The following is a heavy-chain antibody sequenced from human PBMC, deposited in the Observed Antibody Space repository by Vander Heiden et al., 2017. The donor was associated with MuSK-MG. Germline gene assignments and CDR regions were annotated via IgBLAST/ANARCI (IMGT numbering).Heavy chain of an antibody. J-gene: IGHJ6*03. D-gene: IGHD1-26*01. Sequence: EVQLVESGGGLVKPGGSLRLCGAAPGSTFSSYSMNWVRQAPGKGLEWVSSISSSSSYIYYADSVKGRFTISRDNAKNSLYLQMNSLRAEDTAVYYCARVAGASGYYYYYYMDVWGKGTTGTVSS. V-gene: IGHV3-21*01. CDR3: ARVAGASGYYYYYYMDV. CDR2: ISSSSSYI. CDR1: GSTFSSYS.